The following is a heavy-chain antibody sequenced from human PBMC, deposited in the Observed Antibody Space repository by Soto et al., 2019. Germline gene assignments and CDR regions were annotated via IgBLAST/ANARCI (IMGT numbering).Heavy chain of an antibody. Sequence: ASVKVSCKASGYTFTGYYMHWVRQAPGQGLEWMGWINTQAGGTSYAQRFPGRVTMTRDTSMNTAYMELSRLISDDTAVYYCARDHGNCWPRNFDYWGQGTMVTVSS. CDR2: INTQAGGT. V-gene: IGHV1-2*02. D-gene: IGHD1-1*01. CDR3: ARDHGNCWPRNFDY. CDR1: GYTFTGYY. J-gene: IGHJ4*02.